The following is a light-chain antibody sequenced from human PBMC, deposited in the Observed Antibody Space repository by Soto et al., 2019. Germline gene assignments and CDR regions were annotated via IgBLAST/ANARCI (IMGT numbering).Light chain of an antibody. CDR3: SSYAGSNNLV. CDR1: SSDIGGYDY. J-gene: IGLJ3*02. V-gene: IGLV2-8*01. Sequence: QSALTQPPSASGSPGQSVTISCTGTSSDIGGYDYVSWYQQHPGKAPKLIIYEVNKRPSGVPDRFSGSKSGNTDSLTVSGLQAEDEADNYCSSYAGSNNLVFAGGTQLTVL. CDR2: EVN.